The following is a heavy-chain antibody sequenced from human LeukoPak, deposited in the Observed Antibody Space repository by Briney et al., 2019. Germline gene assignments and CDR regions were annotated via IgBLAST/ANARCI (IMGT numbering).Heavy chain of an antibody. J-gene: IGHJ5*02. Sequence: GGSLRLSCAASGFTFSSYSINWVRQAPGKGLEWVSSISSSSSYIYYADSVKGRFTISRDNAKNSLYLQMNSLRAEDTAVYYCAREVGSGPGWFDPWGQGTLVTVSS. D-gene: IGHD3-10*01. CDR1: GFTFSSYS. CDR3: AREVGSGPGWFDP. V-gene: IGHV3-21*01. CDR2: ISSSSSYI.